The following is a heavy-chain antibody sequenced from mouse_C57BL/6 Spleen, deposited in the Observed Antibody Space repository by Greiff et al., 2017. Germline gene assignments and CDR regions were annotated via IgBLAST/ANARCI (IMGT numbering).Heavy chain of an antibody. J-gene: IGHJ3*01. Sequence: QVQLQQPGAELVRPGSSVKLSCKASGYTFTSYWMHWVKQRPIQGLEWIGNIDPSDSETHYNQKFKDKATLTVDKSSSTAYMQLSSLTSEDSAVYYCAREYYGSSAWFADWGQGTLVTVSA. D-gene: IGHD1-1*01. CDR1: GYTFTSYW. CDR3: AREYYGSSAWFAD. V-gene: IGHV1-52*01. CDR2: IDPSDSET.